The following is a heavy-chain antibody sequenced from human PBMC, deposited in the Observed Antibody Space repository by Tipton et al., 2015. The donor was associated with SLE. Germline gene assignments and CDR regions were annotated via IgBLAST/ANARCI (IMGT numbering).Heavy chain of an antibody. CDR1: GFPFDNYW. D-gene: IGHD1-1*01. V-gene: IGHV3-7*01. CDR3: ARAGRAWNLFDY. Sequence: SLRLSCAASGFPFDNYWMTWVRQAPGKGLEWVAIIKPDGSERFSVDSVKGRFTISRDNAKNSLYLQMNSLRADDTAVYYCARAGRAWNLFDYWGQGTLVTVSS. J-gene: IGHJ4*02. CDR2: IKPDGSER.